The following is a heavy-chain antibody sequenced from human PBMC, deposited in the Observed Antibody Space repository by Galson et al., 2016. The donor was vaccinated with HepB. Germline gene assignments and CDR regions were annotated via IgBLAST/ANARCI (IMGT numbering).Heavy chain of an antibody. Sequence: PALVKPTQTLTLTCTLSGFSLSTSGVGVVRIRQPPGKALEWLTLIYWNDDQRYSPSLKSRLTITKDTSKNQVVLTMTNLDPVDTATYYCALLVSSSWEAEYFQYWGQGTLVTVSS. V-gene: IGHV2-5*01. CDR2: IYWNDDQ. CDR1: GFSLSTSGVG. D-gene: IGHD6-13*01. J-gene: IGHJ1*01. CDR3: ALLVSSSWEAEYFQY.